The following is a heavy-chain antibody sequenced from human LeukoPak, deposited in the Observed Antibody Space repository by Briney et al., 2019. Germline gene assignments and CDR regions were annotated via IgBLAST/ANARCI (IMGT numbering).Heavy chain of an antibody. CDR2: INPYSGGT. CDR1: GYTFTGYY. D-gene: IGHD2-15*01. Sequence: ASVKVSCKASGYTFTGYYMHWVRQAPGQGLEWMGWINPYSGGTNYAQKFQGRATMTRDTSISTAYMELSRLRSDDTAVYYCARGYCSGGSCSDYWGQGTLVTVSS. J-gene: IGHJ4*02. CDR3: ARGYCSGGSCSDY. V-gene: IGHV1-2*02.